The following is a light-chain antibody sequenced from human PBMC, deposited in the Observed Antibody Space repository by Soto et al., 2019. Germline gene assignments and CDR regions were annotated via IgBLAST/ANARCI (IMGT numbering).Light chain of an antibody. Sequence: EIVLTQSPATLSLSPGERATLSCRASQSVSRYLDWYQQKPGQAPRLLIFDAYNRATGIPARFSGSGSGTDFTLTISSLEPEDFAIYYCQQHSNWPPFTFGQGTRLEIK. V-gene: IGKV3-11*01. CDR1: QSVSRY. J-gene: IGKJ5*01. CDR2: DAY. CDR3: QQHSNWPPFT.